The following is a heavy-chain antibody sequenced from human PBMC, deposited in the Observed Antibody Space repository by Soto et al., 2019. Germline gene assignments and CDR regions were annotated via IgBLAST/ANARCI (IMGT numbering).Heavy chain of an antibody. CDR1: GGSISSSNW. V-gene: IGHV4-4*02. CDR3: ASSVDTAMEHYFDY. CDR2: IYHSGST. D-gene: IGHD5-18*01. Sequence: SETLSLTSAVCGGSISSSNWWSWVRQPPGKGLEWIGEIYHSGSTNYNPSLKSRVTISVDKSKNQFSLKLSSVTAADTAVYYCASSVDTAMEHYFDYWGQGTLVTVSS. J-gene: IGHJ4*02.